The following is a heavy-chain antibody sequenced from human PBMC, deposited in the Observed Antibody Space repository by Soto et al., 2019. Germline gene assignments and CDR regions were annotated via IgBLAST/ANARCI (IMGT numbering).Heavy chain of an antibody. V-gene: IGHV1-69*01. Sequence: QVQLVQSGAEVKKPGSSVTFSCKASGGTFSSYAISWVRQAPGQGLEWMGGIIPIFGTATYAQKFQGRVTITAYDSTSTAYMELSSLRSEDTAVYYCARASHEPGRLADTPDDYYYYGMDVWGQGTTVTVSS. J-gene: IGHJ6*02. D-gene: IGHD6-13*01. CDR2: IIPIFGTA. CDR3: ARASHEPGRLADTPDDYYYYGMDV. CDR1: GGTFSSYA.